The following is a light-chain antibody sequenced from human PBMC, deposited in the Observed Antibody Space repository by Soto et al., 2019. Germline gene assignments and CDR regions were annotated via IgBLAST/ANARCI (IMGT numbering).Light chain of an antibody. CDR1: SSNIGDNY. CDR3: APWDDSPGGWV. Sequence: QSVRTQPPSASATPGQRVTISWSGSSSNIGDNYVFWCQQLPGAAPKPLIHNNNQRPSGVPDRFSGAKSGTSASLSISGLRSEDESNYQCAPWDDSPGGWVFGESTK. J-gene: IGLJ2*01. V-gene: IGLV1-47*02. CDR2: NNN.